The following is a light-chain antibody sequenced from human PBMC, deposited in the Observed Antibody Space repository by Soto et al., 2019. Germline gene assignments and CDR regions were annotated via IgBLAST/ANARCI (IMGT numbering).Light chain of an antibody. J-gene: IGKJ2*01. CDR1: QSVSSSY. CDR3: QQYGSSPPYT. Sequence: EIVLTQSPGTLSLSPGERATLSCMASQSVSSSYLAWYQQKPGQAPRLLIYGASSRATGIPDRFSGSGSGTDCTLTISRLEHEAVAVYYCQQYGSSPPYTFGQGTKLEIK. V-gene: IGKV3-20*01. CDR2: GAS.